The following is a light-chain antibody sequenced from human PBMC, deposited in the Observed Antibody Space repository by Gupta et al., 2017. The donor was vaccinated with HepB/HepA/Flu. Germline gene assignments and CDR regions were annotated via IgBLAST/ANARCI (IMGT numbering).Light chain of an antibody. Sequence: QSALTQPASVSGSLGQSITISFTGTSRDVGEYDIVSWYPQAPGKAPKLIIYEVAKRPSGIAPRFSGSKSATTASITITRLQAGDEADYYCYSYTGINNHLLFGGGTKMTVL. CDR3: YSYTGINNHLL. V-gene: IGLV2-23*02. CDR1: SRDVGEYDI. CDR2: EVA. J-gene: IGLJ2*01.